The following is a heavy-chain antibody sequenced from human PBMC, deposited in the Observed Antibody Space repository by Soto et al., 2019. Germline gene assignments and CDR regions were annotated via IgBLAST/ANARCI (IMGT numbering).Heavy chain of an antibody. D-gene: IGHD1-1*01. CDR2: INPNSGGT. Sequence: KWSWKASGYTXNGDKRNLVRQAPGQGLEWMGWINPNSGGTNYEQKFQVRVTMTSDTSISTAYIELSRLRSYDTAVYYCARVATDPLEYWGQGTLATVSS. CDR3: ARVATDPLEY. J-gene: IGHJ4*02. V-gene: IGHV1-2*02. CDR1: GYTXNGDK.